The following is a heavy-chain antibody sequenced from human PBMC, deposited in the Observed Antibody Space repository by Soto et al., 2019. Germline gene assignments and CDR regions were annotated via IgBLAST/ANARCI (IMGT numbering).Heavy chain of an antibody. CDR1: GGTFSSYA. Sequence: QVQLVQSGAEVKKPRSSVKVSCKASGGTFSSYAISWVRQAPGQGLEWMGGIIPIFGTANYAQKFQGRVTITADESTSTSYMEPSSLRSEDTAVYYCATGGAVADPLRFDPRVQGTLVTVSS. D-gene: IGHD6-19*01. CDR3: ATGGAVADPLRFDP. CDR2: IIPIFGTA. J-gene: IGHJ5*02. V-gene: IGHV1-69*01.